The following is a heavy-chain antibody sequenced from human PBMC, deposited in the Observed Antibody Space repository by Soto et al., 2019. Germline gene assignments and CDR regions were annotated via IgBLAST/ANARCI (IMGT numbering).Heavy chain of an antibody. CDR3: ARDRLPGMTTVTTPTRDY. J-gene: IGHJ4*02. CDR1: GGTFSSYT. CDR2: IIPILGIA. V-gene: IGHV1-69*08. Sequence: QVQLVQSGAEVKKPGSSVKVSCQASGGTFSSYTISWVRQAPGQGLEWMGRIIPILGIANYAQKFQSRVMITADKSTSTAYMELSSLRSEDTAVYYCARDRLPGMTTVTTPTRDYWGQGTLVTVSS. D-gene: IGHD4-17*01.